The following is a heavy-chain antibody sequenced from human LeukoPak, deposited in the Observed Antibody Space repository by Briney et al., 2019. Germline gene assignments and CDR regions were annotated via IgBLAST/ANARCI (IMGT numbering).Heavy chain of an antibody. CDR3: ARGGGYACPIGD. J-gene: IGHJ4*02. D-gene: IGHD5-12*01. CDR1: GGSLSTYY. Sequence: SETLSLTCTLSGGSLSTYYWSWIRQPPGKGLEWMGYIYHSGSTNYNPSLKSRVTIPVDPSKNQFSMMLSSVTATDTAVYYGARGGGYACPIGDWGQGALVTVSS. CDR2: IYHSGST. V-gene: IGHV4-59*01.